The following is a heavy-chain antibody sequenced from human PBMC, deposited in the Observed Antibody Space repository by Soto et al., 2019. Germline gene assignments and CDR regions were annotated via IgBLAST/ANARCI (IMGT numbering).Heavy chain of an antibody. V-gene: IGHV1-46*01. CDR1: GYSFTSFY. D-gene: IGHD2-15*01. J-gene: IGHJ6*02. CDR2: INPSGGST. CDR3: VRALCRGGTCYAELDV. Sequence: GASVKVSCKASGYSFTSFYIHWIRQAPGQGLAWMGVINPSGGSTAYAQKFQGRVTMTRDTSTSTVYLELSGLRSEDTAEYYCVRALCRGGTCYAELDVWGQGTTVTVSS.